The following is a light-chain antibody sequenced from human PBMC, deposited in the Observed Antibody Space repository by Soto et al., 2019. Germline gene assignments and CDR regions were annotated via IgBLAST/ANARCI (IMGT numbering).Light chain of an antibody. CDR2: GAS. J-gene: IGKJ1*01. V-gene: IGKV3-20*01. CDR3: QQYGSSPLT. CDR1: QSVSSSY. Sequence: ENVLTQSPGTLSLSPGERATLSCRASQSVSSSYLAWYQQKPGQAPRLLIYGASSRATGIPDRFSGSGSGTDFTLTISRLEPEDFAVYYCQQYGSSPLTFGQGNKVDIK.